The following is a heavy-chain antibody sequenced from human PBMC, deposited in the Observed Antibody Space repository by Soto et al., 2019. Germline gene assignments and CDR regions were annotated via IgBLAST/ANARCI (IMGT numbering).Heavy chain of an antibody. Sequence: ASVKVSCKASGYTFTSYYMHWVRHSPGQGLDWMGIINPSGGSTSYAQKFQGRVTMTRDTSTSTVYMELSSLRSEDTAVYYCARVRRSSGYYYGYWGQGTPVTVSS. CDR1: GYTFTSYY. D-gene: IGHD3-22*01. CDR2: INPSGGST. V-gene: IGHV1-46*01. J-gene: IGHJ4*02. CDR3: ARVRRSSGYYYGY.